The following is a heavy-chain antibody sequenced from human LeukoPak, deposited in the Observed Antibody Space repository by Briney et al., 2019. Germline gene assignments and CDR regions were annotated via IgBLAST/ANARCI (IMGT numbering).Heavy chain of an antibody. CDR2: IYTSGST. D-gene: IGHD6-13*01. Sequence: TSETLSLTCTVSGGSISSYYWSWIRQPAGKGLEWIGRIYTSGSTNYNPSLKSRVTISVDTSKNQFSLKLSSVTAADTAVYYCARHWAIAAPFDYWGQGTLVTVSS. V-gene: IGHV4-4*07. J-gene: IGHJ4*02. CDR1: GGSISSYY. CDR3: ARHWAIAAPFDY.